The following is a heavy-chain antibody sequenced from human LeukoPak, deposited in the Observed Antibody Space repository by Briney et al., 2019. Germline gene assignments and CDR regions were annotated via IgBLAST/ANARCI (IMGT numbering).Heavy chain of an antibody. J-gene: IGHJ4*02. CDR3: ARGASRYYYGSGSYSTRS. CDR1: GYTFTSYD. D-gene: IGHD3-10*01. CDR2: MNPNSGNT. V-gene: IGHV1-8*01. Sequence: GASVKVSCKASGYTFTSYDINWVRQATGQGLEWMGWMNPNSGNTGYAQKFQGRVTMTRNTSISTAYMELSSLRSEDTAVYYCARGASRYYYGSGSYSTRSWGQGTLVTVS.